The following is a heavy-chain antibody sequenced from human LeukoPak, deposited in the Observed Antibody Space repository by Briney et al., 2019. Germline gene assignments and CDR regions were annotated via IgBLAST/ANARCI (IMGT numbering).Heavy chain of an antibody. CDR2: IYFSGST. CDR3: ARNSSSWYGLSHYYYMDV. J-gene: IGHJ6*03. V-gene: IGHV4-59*08. Sequence: PSETLSLTCTVSGGSISSYYWNWIRQPPGKGLEWIGHIYFSGSTNYNPSLESRVTLSVDTSKTQFSLNLKSVTAADTAVYYCARNSSSWYGLSHYYYMDVWGKGTTVTVSS. CDR1: GGSISSYY. D-gene: IGHD6-13*01.